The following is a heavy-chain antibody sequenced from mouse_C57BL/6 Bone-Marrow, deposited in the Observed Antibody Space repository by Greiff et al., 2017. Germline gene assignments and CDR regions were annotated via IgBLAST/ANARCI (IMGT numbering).Heavy chain of an antibody. Sequence: EVKLMESGGGLVQPGGSLSLSCAASGFTFTDYYMSWVRQPPGKALEWLGFIRNKANGYTTEYSASVKGRFTISRDNSQSILYLQMNALRAEDSATYYCARYDLPFDDWGQGTTLTVSS. CDR2: IRNKANGYTT. J-gene: IGHJ2*01. V-gene: IGHV7-3*01. CDR1: GFTFTDYY. CDR3: ARYDLPFDD.